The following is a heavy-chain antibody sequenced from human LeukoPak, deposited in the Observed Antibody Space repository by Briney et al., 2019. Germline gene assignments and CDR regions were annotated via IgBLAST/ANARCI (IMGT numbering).Heavy chain of an antibody. Sequence: GGSLRLSCAASGFTFSSYAMSWVRQAPGKGLEWVSGISGSAGSTNYADSVKGRYTISRDNAKNSLYLQMNSLRAEDTAVYYCALQEMATRYFQHWGQGTLVTVSS. J-gene: IGHJ1*01. CDR3: ALQEMATRYFQH. D-gene: IGHD5-24*01. CDR2: ISGSAGST. CDR1: GFTFSSYA. V-gene: IGHV3-23*01.